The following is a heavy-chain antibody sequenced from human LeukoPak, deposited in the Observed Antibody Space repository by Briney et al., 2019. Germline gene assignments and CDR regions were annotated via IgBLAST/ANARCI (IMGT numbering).Heavy chain of an antibody. CDR3: AKEGTHPFGPLIQRAYYV. V-gene: IGHV3-30*04. CDR2: ISFDGKNK. J-gene: IGHJ3*01. D-gene: IGHD3-10*01. Sequence: GGSLRLSCAASGFFFRSHALHWVRQAPGQGLEWLAVISFDGKNKFYADSVKGRFTISRDNPINTMYLQMNSLRPDDTSVYYCAKEGTHPFGPLIQRAYYVWGQGTMVTVSS. CDR1: GFFFRSHA.